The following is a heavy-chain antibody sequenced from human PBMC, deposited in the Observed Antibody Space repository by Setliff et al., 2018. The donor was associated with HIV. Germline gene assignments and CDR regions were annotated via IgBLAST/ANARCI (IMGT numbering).Heavy chain of an antibody. CDR3: ARRRSGPQGWLLSNWFDA. J-gene: IGHJ5*02. D-gene: IGHD3-3*01. V-gene: IGHV4-39*01. CDR1: GGSISSGDYY. Sequence: PSETLSLTCTVSGGSISSGDYYWGRIRQPPGKGLQWIGHIFSSGSTYYNPSLKSRVAISVDTSKNQFSLQLNSVTAADTAVYYCARRRSGPQGWLLSNWFDAWGQGTLVTVSS. CDR2: IFSSGST.